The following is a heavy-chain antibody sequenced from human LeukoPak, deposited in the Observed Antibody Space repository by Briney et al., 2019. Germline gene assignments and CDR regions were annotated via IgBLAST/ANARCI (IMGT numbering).Heavy chain of an antibody. CDR2: SYYSGST. V-gene: IGHV4-39*01. CDR1: GHSISSGDYY. D-gene: IGHD6-13*01. CDR3: ARLELAAARNRWFDP. J-gene: IGHJ5*02. Sequence: PSETLSLTCTVSGHSISSGDYYWPWVRQPPGGGLEWIASSYYSGSTYYNPSLKSRVTISVYTAKNLFSLRLTSVTAADTAVYFCARLELAAARNRWFDPWGQGTLVTVPS.